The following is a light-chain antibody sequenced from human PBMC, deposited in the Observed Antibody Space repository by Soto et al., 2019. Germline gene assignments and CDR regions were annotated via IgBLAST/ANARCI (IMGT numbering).Light chain of an antibody. V-gene: IGLV2-14*01. Sequence: QSALTQPASVSGSPGQSITISCTGTSRDVGGYNYVSWYQQHPGKAPKLMIYDVSNRPSGVSNRFSGSKSGNTASLTISGLQAEDEADYYCSSYTSSSTLDVFGTGTKLTFL. CDR2: DVS. CDR1: SRDVGGYNY. CDR3: SSYTSSSTLDV. J-gene: IGLJ1*01.